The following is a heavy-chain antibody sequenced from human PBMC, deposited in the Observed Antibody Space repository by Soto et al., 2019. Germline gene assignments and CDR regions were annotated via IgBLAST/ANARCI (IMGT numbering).Heavy chain of an antibody. J-gene: IGHJ3*02. CDR1: GYTLTELS. D-gene: IGHD3-22*01. Sequence: GASVKVSCKVSGYTLTELSMHWVRQAPGKGLEWMGGFDPEDGETIYAQKFQGRVTMTEDTSTDTAYMELSSLRSEDTAVYYCATVGYYYDSSGYRIHAFDIWGQGTMVTVSS. V-gene: IGHV1-24*01. CDR3: ATVGYYYDSSGYRIHAFDI. CDR2: FDPEDGET.